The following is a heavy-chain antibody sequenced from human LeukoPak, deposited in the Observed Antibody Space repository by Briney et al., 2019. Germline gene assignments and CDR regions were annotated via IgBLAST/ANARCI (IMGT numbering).Heavy chain of an antibody. Sequence: GGSLRLSCAASGFTFSSYEMNWVRQAPGKGLEWVSYISSSGSTIYYADSVKGRFTISRDNAKNSLYLQMNSLGAEDTAVYFCARLGPVNKDHYIDVGGKGTTVTISS. CDR3: ARLGPVNKDHYIDV. J-gene: IGHJ6*03. CDR1: GFTFSSYE. CDR2: ISSSGSTI. D-gene: IGHD4-17*01. V-gene: IGHV3-48*03.